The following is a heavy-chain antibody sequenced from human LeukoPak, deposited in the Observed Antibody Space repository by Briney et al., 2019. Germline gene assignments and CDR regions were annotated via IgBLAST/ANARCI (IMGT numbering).Heavy chain of an antibody. D-gene: IGHD2-15*01. CDR1: GGSFSGYY. V-gene: IGHV4-34*01. J-gene: IGHJ5*02. CDR3: ARGVSGPDP. CDR2: IYYSGST. Sequence: SETLSLTCAVYGGSFSGYYWSWIRQPPGKGLERIGSIYYSGSTYYNPSLKSRVTISVDTSKNQFSLKLSSVTAADTAVYYCARGVSGPDPWGRGTLVTVSS.